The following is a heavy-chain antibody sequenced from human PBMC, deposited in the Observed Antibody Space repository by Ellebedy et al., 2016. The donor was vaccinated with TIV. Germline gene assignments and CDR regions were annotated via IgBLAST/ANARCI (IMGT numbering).Heavy chain of an antibody. CDR2: ISATGSST. D-gene: IGHD3-10*01. Sequence: GESLKISXAASAFSGYGMSWVRQAPGKGLQWVSGISATGSSTYYADSVRGRFTISRDNSKSTLYLQMNSLGAEDTAVYYCAKDVLPDYGSGIFYPSDYWGQGTLVTVSS. V-gene: IGHV3-23*01. CDR3: AKDVLPDYGSGIFYPSDY. CDR1: AFSGYG. J-gene: IGHJ4*02.